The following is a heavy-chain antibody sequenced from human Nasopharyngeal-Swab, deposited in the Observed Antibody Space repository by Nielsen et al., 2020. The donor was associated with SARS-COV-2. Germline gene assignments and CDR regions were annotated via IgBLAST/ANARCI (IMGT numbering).Heavy chain of an antibody. CDR3: VRSSSWYYFDY. CDR1: GDSTAYSTFY. Sequence: SETLSLTCTVSGDSTAYSTFYWGWIRQPPGKGLEWSGNIYYNGNTYQHPSHKSRLIISVDKSKNQFSLQLSSVTAADTAVYYCVRSSSWYYFDYWAQGTQVTVSS. V-gene: IGHV4-39*01. J-gene: IGHJ4*02. CDR2: IYYNGNT. D-gene: IGHD6-13*01.